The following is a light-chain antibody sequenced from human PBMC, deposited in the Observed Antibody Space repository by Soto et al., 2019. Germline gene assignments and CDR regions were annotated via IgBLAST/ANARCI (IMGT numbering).Light chain of an antibody. CDR1: SSNIGSHT. CDR2: TXN. Sequence: QSVLTQPPSASGTPGQRVTISCSGGSSNIGSHTVSWYQQLPGTAPKLLMYTXNXRPXXXXXXXSGSKSGTSASLAISGLXXXXXXXXYCATRDDSLNGWVFGGGTKLTVL. J-gene: IGLJ3*02. V-gene: IGLV1-44*01. CDR3: ATRDDSLNGWV.